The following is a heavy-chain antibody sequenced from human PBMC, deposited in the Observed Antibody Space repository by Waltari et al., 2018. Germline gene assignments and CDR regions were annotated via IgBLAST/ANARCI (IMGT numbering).Heavy chain of an antibody. CDR1: GFTFRNYG. Sequence: QVQLVESGGGVVQPGGALRLPGEASGFTFRNYGMPWVRQAPGKGLGWVTFIRYDGRLKYYVDSVKGRFTISRDNSKKTLYLQMNNLRTEDTAMYYCTEDVGGTVAGTWSLEYWGLGTLVTVSS. D-gene: IGHD6-19*01. J-gene: IGHJ4*01. CDR2: IRYDGRLK. V-gene: IGHV3-30*02. CDR3: TEDVGGTVAGTWSLEY.